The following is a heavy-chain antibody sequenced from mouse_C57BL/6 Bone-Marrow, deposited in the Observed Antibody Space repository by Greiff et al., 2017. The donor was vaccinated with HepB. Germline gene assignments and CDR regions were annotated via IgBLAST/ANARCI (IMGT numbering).Heavy chain of an antibody. CDR3: AREEVDY. D-gene: IGHD2-14*01. CDR1: GYTFTDYE. CDR2: IDPETGGT. V-gene: IGHV1-15*01. Sequence: VQLQQSGAELVRPGASVTLSCKASGYTFTDYEMHWVKQTPVHGLEWIGAIDPETGGTAYNQKFKGKATLTAEKSSSTAYMQLSSLTSEDSAVYFCAREEVDYWGQGTTLTVSS. J-gene: IGHJ2*01.